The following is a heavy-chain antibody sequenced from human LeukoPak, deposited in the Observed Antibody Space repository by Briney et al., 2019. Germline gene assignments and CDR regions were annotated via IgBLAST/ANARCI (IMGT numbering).Heavy chain of an antibody. CDR3: APGGSGTYS. Sequence: PGGSLRLSCAASGLAFSSYGMHWVRQAPGKGLEWVAFIRYDGSDKYYADSVKGRITISRDNSKNTVYVQMNSLRAEDTAVYYSAPGGSGTYSWGQGTLVTVSS. CDR2: IRYDGSDK. V-gene: IGHV3-30*02. D-gene: IGHD3-10*01. CDR1: GLAFSSYG. J-gene: IGHJ4*02.